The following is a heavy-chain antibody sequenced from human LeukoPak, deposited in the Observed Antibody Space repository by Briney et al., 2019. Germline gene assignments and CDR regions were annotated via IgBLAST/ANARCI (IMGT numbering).Heavy chain of an antibody. CDR1: GGSFSAYY. J-gene: IGHJ4*02. D-gene: IGHD5-24*01. Sequence: SETLSLTCAVYGGSFSAYYWTWIRQPPGKGLEGIGEIKQSENTNYNPSLKSRVTISIDPSKNQISLKLNSVTAADTAVYFCAREGLRNAYNPLGYWGQGTLVTVSS. CDR3: AREGLRNAYNPLGY. CDR2: IKQSENT. V-gene: IGHV4-34*01.